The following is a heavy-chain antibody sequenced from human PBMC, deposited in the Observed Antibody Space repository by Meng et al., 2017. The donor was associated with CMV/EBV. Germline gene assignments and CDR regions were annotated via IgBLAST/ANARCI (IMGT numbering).Heavy chain of an antibody. J-gene: IGHJ6*02. CDR1: GYTFPSYY. CDR2: INPSGGST. Sequence: ASVPVSCKASGYTFPSYYMHLVRQAPGQGLEWMGIINPSGGSTSYAQKFQGRVTMTRDTSTSTVYMELSSLRSEDTAVYYCARDLTTDTAMVTGYYYGMDVWGQGTTVTVSS. D-gene: IGHD5-18*01. V-gene: IGHV1-46*01. CDR3: ARDLTTDTAMVTGYYYGMDV.